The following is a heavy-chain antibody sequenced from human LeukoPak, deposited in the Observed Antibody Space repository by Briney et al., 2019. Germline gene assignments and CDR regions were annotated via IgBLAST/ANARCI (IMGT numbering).Heavy chain of an antibody. D-gene: IGHD3-9*01. CDR3: AREGYYDILTGYYRFDY. CDR1: GGSFSGYY. Sequence: PSETLSLTCAVYGGSFSGYYWSWIRQPPEKGLEWIGEINHSGSTNYNPSLKSRVTISVDTSKNQFSLKLSSVTAADTAVYYCAREGYYDILTGYYRFDYWGQGTLVTVSS. J-gene: IGHJ4*02. V-gene: IGHV4-34*01. CDR2: INHSGST.